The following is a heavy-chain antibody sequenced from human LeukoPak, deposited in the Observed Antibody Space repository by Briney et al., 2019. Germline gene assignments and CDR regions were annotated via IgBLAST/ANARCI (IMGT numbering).Heavy chain of an antibody. CDR3: ARDEAVLWFGELLNY. CDR1: GYTFTSYG. D-gene: IGHD3-10*01. J-gene: IGHJ4*02. V-gene: IGHV1-18*01. CDR2: ISAYNGNT. Sequence: GASVKVSCKASGYTFTSYGISWVRQARARELAGMGWISAYNGNTNYAQKLQGRVTMTTDTSTSTAYMELRSLRSDDTAVYYCARDEAVLWFGELLNYWGQGTLVTVSS.